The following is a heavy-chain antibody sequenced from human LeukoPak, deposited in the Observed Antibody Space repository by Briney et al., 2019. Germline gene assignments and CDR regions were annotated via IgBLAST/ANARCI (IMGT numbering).Heavy chain of an antibody. J-gene: IGHJ4*02. CDR2: IKEEGSEK. CDR3: ARDSSAAPHSY. CDR1: GFTFSGYL. Sequence: PGGSPRLSCAASGFTFSGYLMSWVRQAPGKGLEWVANIKEEGSEKYYVDSVKGRFIISRDNAKNSLYLQMNSLRAEDTAVYYCARDSSAAPHSYWGQGTLATVFS. D-gene: IGHD2-15*01. V-gene: IGHV3-7*01.